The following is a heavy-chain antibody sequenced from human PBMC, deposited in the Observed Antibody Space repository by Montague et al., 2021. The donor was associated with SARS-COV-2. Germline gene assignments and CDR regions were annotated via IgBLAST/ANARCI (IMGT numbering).Heavy chain of an antibody. CDR2: ISRSSRTI. CDR3: ADHGDTEPFQH. V-gene: IGHV3-48*04. J-gene: IGHJ1*01. CDR1: GFTFGSYS. D-gene: IGHD4-17*01. Sequence: SLRLSCAASGFTFGSYSMNWVRQAPGKGLKWVSYISRSSRTIYYADSVKGRITISRDNAKNSLYLQMNSLRAEDTAVYYCADHGDTEPFQHWGQGTLVTVSS.